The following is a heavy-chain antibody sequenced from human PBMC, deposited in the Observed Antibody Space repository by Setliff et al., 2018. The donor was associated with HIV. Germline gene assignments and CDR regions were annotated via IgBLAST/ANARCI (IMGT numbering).Heavy chain of an antibody. Sequence: GGSLRLSCAASGFTFEDYAMFWVRQVPGKGLELVSSISWNRGTLTYADSVKGRFTISRDNAKKSLYLQMNSLRPEDSAMYFCAKGSRGYKAPLEHWGQGTLVTVSS. D-gene: IGHD5-12*01. CDR1: GFTFEDYA. CDR2: ISWNRGTL. J-gene: IGHJ1*01. CDR3: AKGSRGYKAPLEH. V-gene: IGHV3-9*01.